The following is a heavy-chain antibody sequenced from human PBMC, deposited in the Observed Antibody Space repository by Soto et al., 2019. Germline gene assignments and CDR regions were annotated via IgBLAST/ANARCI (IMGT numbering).Heavy chain of an antibody. V-gene: IGHV3-33*01. CDR2: IWYDGTKK. CDR1: GFTFSNYG. D-gene: IGHD6-6*01. Sequence: QVQLVESGGGVVQPGTSLRLSCAASGFTFSNYGMHWVRQAPGKGLEWVALIWYDGTKKYYLDSVKGRFTISRDHSKNTLTLQMNSPRAEDAAVYYCAGDQRSSSPVFALWGLGTLVIVSS. J-gene: IGHJ4*02. CDR3: AGDQRSSSPVFAL.